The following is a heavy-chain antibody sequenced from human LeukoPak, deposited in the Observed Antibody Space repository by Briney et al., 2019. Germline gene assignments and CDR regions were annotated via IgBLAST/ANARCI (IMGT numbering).Heavy chain of an antibody. CDR3: ARGRDDWNENWFDP. D-gene: IGHD1-1*01. CDR2: IIPIFGTA. Sequence: SVKVSCKASGGTFSNYAISWVRQAPGQGLEWMGGIIPIFGTANYAQKFQGRVTITADESTSTAYMELSSLRSEDTAVYYCARGRDDWNENWFDPWGQGTLVTVSS. CDR1: GGTFSNYA. V-gene: IGHV1-69*13. J-gene: IGHJ5*02.